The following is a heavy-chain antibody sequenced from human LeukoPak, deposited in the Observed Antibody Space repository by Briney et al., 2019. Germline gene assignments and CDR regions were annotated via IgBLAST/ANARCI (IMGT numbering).Heavy chain of an antibody. D-gene: IGHD2-15*01. CDR3: AKDLVVVGYCSGGSCYGHDAFDI. Sequence: HSGGSLRLSCAASGFTFSSYAMSWVRQAPGKGLEWVSAISGSGGSTYYADSVKGRFTISRDNSKNTLYLQMNSLRAEDTAVYYCAKDLVVVGYCSGGSCYGHDAFDIWGQGTMVTVSS. V-gene: IGHV3-23*01. CDR2: ISGSGGST. J-gene: IGHJ3*02. CDR1: GFTFSSYA.